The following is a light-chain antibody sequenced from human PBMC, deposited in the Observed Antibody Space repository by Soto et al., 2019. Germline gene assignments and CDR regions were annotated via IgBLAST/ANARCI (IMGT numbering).Light chain of an antibody. J-gene: IGKJ4*01. V-gene: IGKV3-15*01. CDR3: QQYHTWPLGLT. CDR2: GAS. CDR1: QSVNSN. Sequence: EVVITQSPATLSVSPGERATLSCRASQSVNSNLAWYQQKPGQAPRLLIHGASTRAPDIPARFSGSGSGTDFTLTISSLKSEDFAVYYCQQYHTWPLGLTFGGGTKVDI.